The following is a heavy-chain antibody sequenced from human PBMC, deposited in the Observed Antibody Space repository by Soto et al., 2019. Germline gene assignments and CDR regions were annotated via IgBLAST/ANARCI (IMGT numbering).Heavy chain of an antibody. D-gene: IGHD3-16*01. CDR1: GFTFTSYW. CDR2: IKQDGTSK. V-gene: IGHV3-7*05. Sequence: EVQLVESGGGLVQPGGSLRLSCAASGFTFTSYWMSWVRQAPGKGLEWVANIKQDGTSKYYADSVKGRFTVSRDNGKSSIYWQMDSLRDDDTAVYRCARLRFLFMERDFDSWGQGTLVTVSS. J-gene: IGHJ4*02. CDR3: ARLRFLFMERDFDS.